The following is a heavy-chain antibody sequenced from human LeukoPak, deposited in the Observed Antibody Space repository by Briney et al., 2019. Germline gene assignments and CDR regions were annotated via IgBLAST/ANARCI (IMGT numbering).Heavy chain of an antibody. CDR3: ARDWWSGIGTSYYFDY. D-gene: IGHD3-3*01. V-gene: IGHV3-30*03. CDR1: GFTFSSYG. CDR2: ISYDGSNK. J-gene: IGHJ4*02. Sequence: GRSLRLSCAASGFTFSSYGMHWVRQAPGKGLEWVAVISYDGSNKYYADSVKGRFTISRDNSRNTLYLQMNSLRAEDTAVYYCARDWWSGIGTSYYFDYWGQGTLVTVSS.